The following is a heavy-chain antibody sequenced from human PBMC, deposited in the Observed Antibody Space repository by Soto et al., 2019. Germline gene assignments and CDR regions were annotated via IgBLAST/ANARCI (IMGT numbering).Heavy chain of an antibody. J-gene: IGHJ4*02. Sequence: EVQLLESGGGLVQPGGSLRLSCAASGFIFSGYAMTWVRQAPGKGLEWVSSISGSDGTTSYADSVKGRFTISRDSSKNTLYLQMNSLRAEDTAVYYCAKDEYPRGWYIGYYFDYWGQGTLVTVSS. CDR3: AKDEYPRGWYIGYYFDY. CDR2: ISGSDGTT. V-gene: IGHV3-23*01. D-gene: IGHD6-19*01. CDR1: GFIFSGYA.